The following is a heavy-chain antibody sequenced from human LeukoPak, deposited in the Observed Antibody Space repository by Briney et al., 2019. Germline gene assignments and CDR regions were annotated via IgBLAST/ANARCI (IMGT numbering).Heavy chain of an antibody. Sequence: ASVKVSCKTSGYTFTNYYMHWVRQAPGQGLEWMGIINPSGGSTSYAQKFQGRVTMTGDTSTNTVCMELSSLRSEDTAMYYCAREWVHYTYGSPPIDYWGQGTLVTVPS. CDR2: INPSGGST. CDR3: AREWVHYTYGSPPIDY. J-gene: IGHJ4*02. D-gene: IGHD5-18*01. V-gene: IGHV1-46*01. CDR1: GYTFTNYY.